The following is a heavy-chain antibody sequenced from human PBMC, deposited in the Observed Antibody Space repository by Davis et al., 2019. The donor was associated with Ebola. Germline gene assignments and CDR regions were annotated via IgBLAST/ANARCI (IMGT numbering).Heavy chain of an antibody. J-gene: IGHJ6*03. Sequence: GESLKISCAASGFTFDDYTMHWVRQAPGKGLEWVSLISWDGGSTYYADSVKGRFTISRDNSKNSLYLQMNSLRTEDTALYYCAKGDFWSGYYTGDYMDVWGKGTTVTVSS. CDR1: GFTFDDYT. CDR3: AKGDFWSGYYTGDYMDV. CDR2: ISWDGGST. D-gene: IGHD3-3*01. V-gene: IGHV3-43*01.